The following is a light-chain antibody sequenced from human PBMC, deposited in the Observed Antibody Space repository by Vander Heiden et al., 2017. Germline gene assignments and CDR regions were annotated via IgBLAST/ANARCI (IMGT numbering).Light chain of an antibody. V-gene: IGKV1-5*03. Sequence: DIQMTQSPSTLSASIGDRVNITCRASQSISSWLAWYQQRPGRAPKLLIYKASNLEGGVPSRFSGSGSGTEFTLTISSLQPDDFAIYYCQQYNSSPLTFGGGTKVEIK. CDR2: KAS. CDR3: QQYNSSPLT. J-gene: IGKJ4*01. CDR1: QSISSW.